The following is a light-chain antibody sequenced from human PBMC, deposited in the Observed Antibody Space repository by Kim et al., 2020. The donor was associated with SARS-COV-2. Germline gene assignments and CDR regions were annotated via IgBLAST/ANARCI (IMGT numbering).Light chain of an antibody. CDR1: SNDVGAYGF. Sequence: QSALTQPPSASGSRGQSVTISCTGSSNDVGAYGFVSWFQQRPGRAPKLLIYDVSRRPSDVPDRFSGPKSGNTASLTVSGLQSEDEADYYCNSYAGSNTWVFGGGTKLTVL. CDR2: DVS. J-gene: IGLJ3*02. CDR3: NSYAGSNTWV. V-gene: IGLV2-8*01.